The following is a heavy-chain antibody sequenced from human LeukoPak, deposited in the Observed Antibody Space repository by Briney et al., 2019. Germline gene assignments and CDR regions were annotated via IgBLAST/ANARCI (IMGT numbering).Heavy chain of an antibody. D-gene: IGHD1-26*01. CDR2: IYSGGST. CDR1: GFTVSSNY. CDR3: ARDGSESYFRD. J-gene: IGHJ4*02. V-gene: IGHV3-66*01. Sequence: GGSLRLSCAASGFTVSSNYMSWVRQAPGKGLEWVSVIYSGGSTYYADSVKGRFTISRDNAKNSLYLQMNSLGDEDTAVYFCARDGSESYFRDWGQGTLVTVSS.